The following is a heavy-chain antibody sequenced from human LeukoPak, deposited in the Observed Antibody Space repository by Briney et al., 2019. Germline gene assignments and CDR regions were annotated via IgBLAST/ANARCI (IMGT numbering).Heavy chain of an antibody. CDR1: GGSISSSSYY. CDR3: ARSDMVSYYFDY. Sequence: NASETLSLTCTVSGGSISSSSYYWGWIRQPPGKGLEWIGSIYYSGSTYYNPSLKSRVTISVDTSKNQFSLKLSSVTAADTAVYYCARSDMVSYYFDYWGQGTLVTVSS. J-gene: IGHJ4*02. D-gene: IGHD3-10*01. CDR2: IYYSGST. V-gene: IGHV4-39*07.